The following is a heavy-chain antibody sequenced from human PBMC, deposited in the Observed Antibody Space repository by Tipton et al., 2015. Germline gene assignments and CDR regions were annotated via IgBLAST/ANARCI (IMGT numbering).Heavy chain of an antibody. D-gene: IGHD1-26*01. CDR3: ARISAYYFAMDV. J-gene: IGHJ6*02. Sequence: GSLRLSCAASGFSVSTNYMTWVRQAPGKGLECVSIMYSDGTTYFADSVKGRFTISRDNSKDTLYLQMNSLRDEDTAVYYCARISAYYFAMDVWGQGTTVTVSS. V-gene: IGHV3-53*01. CDR1: GFSVSTNY. CDR2: MYSDGTT.